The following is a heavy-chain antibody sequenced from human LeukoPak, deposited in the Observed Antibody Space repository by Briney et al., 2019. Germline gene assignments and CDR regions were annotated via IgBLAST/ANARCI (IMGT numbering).Heavy chain of an antibody. Sequence: PGGSLRLSCAASGFTFSTYWMTWVRQAPGKGLEWVANTKKDGSEKNYVDSVKGRFTISRDNAKNSLYLQMNSLRAEDTAVYYCARDGGQQLVRWYFDLWGRGTLVTVSS. V-gene: IGHV3-7*01. J-gene: IGHJ2*01. CDR1: GFTFSTYW. CDR2: TKKDGSEK. CDR3: ARDGGQQLVRWYFDL. D-gene: IGHD6-13*01.